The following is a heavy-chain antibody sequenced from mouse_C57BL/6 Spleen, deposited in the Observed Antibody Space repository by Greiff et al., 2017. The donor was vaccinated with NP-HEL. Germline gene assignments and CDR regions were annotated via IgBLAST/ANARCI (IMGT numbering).Heavy chain of an antibody. Sequence: QVQLQQPGAELVKPGASVKLSCKASGYTFTSYWMQWVKQRPGQGLEWIGEIDPSDSYTNYNQKFKGKATLTVDTSSSTAYMQLRSLTSEDSAGYDCARPRFITTVRYWYFDVWGTGTTVTVSS. CDR1: GYTFTSYW. CDR2: IDPSDSYT. D-gene: IGHD1-1*01. V-gene: IGHV1-50*01. CDR3: ARPRFITTVRYWYFDV. J-gene: IGHJ1*03.